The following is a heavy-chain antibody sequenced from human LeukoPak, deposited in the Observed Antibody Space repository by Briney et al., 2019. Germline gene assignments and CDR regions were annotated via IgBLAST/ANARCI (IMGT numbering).Heavy chain of an antibody. CDR2: INGAEST. J-gene: IGHJ4*02. CDR3: AKGLVTTAADY. CDR1: GFTFSSYD. D-gene: IGHD4-17*01. Sequence: PGGSLRLSCAASGFTFSSYDMSWVRRAPGKGLEWVSTINGAESTYYADSVKGRFTISRDNSKKTLYLQMNSLRAEDTAVYYCAKGLVTTAADYWGRGTLVTVSS. V-gene: IGHV3-23*01.